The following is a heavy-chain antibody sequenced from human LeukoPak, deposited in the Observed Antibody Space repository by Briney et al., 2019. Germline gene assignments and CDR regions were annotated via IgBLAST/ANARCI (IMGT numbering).Heavy chain of an antibody. V-gene: IGHV3-48*03. Sequence: GGSLRLSCAASGFTFSSYEMNWVRQAPGKGLEWVSYISSSGSTIYYADSVKGRFTISRDNAKNSLYLQMNSLRAEDTAVYYCARYCSGGSCSAMDVWGQGTTVTVPS. CDR1: GFTFSSYE. CDR3: ARYCSGGSCSAMDV. J-gene: IGHJ6*02. CDR2: ISSSGSTI. D-gene: IGHD2-15*01.